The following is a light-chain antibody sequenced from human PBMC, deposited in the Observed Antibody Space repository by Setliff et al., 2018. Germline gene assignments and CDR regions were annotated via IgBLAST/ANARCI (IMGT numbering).Light chain of an antibody. J-gene: IGLJ1*01. CDR2: DVS. CDR1: SSDVGGYNY. CDR3: CSYAGNSYV. Sequence: QSALTQPRSVSGSPGQSVTISCTGTSSDVGGYNYVSWYQQHPGKAPKLMICDVSKRPSGVPDRFSGSKSGYTASLTISGLQAEDESDYYCCSYAGNSYVFGTGTKVTVL. V-gene: IGLV2-11*01.